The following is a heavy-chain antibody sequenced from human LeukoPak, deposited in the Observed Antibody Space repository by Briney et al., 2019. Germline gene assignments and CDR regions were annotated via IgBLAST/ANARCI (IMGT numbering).Heavy chain of an antibody. CDR3: AREGSSGYLDY. J-gene: IGHJ4*02. Sequence: EASVKVSCKASGGTFSSYAISWVRQAPGQGLEWMGGIIPIFGTANYAQKFQGRVTITADKSTSTAYMELSSLRSEDTAVYYCAREGSSGYLDYWGQGTLVTVSS. CDR1: GGTFSSYA. D-gene: IGHD3-22*01. CDR2: IIPIFGTA. V-gene: IGHV1-69*06.